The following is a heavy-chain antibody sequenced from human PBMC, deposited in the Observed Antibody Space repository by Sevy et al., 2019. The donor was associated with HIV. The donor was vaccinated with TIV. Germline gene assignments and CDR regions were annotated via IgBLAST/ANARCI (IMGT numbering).Heavy chain of an antibody. Sequence: ASVKVSCKASGYTFTYYHITWVRQAPGQGLEWMGWITPNNGHTNIAQRLQGGVTMTTDTSTSTAYLELRSLTSDDTAVYYCARAPSGSQGPGQYFHHWGQGTLVTVSS. D-gene: IGHD1-26*01. CDR3: ARAPSGSQGPGQYFHH. CDR1: GYTFTYYH. V-gene: IGHV1-18*01. CDR2: ITPNNGHT. J-gene: IGHJ1*01.